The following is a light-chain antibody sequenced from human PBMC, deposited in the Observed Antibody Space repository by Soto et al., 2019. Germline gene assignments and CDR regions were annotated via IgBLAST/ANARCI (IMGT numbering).Light chain of an antibody. CDR2: DAS. J-gene: IGKJ5*01. CDR1: QSVSCY. V-gene: IGKV3-11*01. CDR3: QRRDDWPIT. Sequence: EIVLTQSPVTLPLSPGERATLFCSPSQSVSCYLAWYYQKPRQPPRLLLYDASYRATGIPARLNGSGSGTDFTLTIRSVEPEDVAVYYCQRRDDWPITFGQGTRLEI.